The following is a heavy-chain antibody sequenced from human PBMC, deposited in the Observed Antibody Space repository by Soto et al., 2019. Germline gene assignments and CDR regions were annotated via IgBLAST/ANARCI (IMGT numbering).Heavy chain of an antibody. D-gene: IGHD2-21*01. CDR1: GFTFTNHN. Sequence: LRHSCAASGFTFTNHNMNWVRQAPGKGLEWVSSISSSSSFRNYADSVKGRFSISRDKDKNLVYLQMDSLRAEDTAVYYCARDPPLSVLVVVATDDFWGQGTLVTSPQ. CDR3: ARDPPLSVLVVVATDDF. J-gene: IGHJ4*02. V-gene: IGHV3-21*01. CDR2: ISSSSSFR.